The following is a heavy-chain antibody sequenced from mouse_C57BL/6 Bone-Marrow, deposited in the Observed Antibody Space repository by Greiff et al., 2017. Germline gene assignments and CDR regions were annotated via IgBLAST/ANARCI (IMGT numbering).Heavy chain of an antibody. V-gene: IGHV3-6*01. CDR3: ARGESSDGDYYAMDY. Sequence: VQLKESGPGLVKPSQSLSLTCSVTGYSITSGYYWNWIRQFPGNKLEWMGYISYDGSNNYNPSLKNRISITRDTSTNQFFLKLNSVTTEDTATYYCARGESSDGDYYAMDYWGQGTSVTVSS. D-gene: IGHD1-1*01. J-gene: IGHJ4*01. CDR1: GYSITSGYY. CDR2: ISYDGSN.